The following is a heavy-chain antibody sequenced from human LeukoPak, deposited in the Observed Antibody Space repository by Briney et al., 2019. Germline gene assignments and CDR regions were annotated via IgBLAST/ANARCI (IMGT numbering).Heavy chain of an antibody. CDR1: GFTFSTYA. J-gene: IGHJ4*02. CDR2: ISGDGGST. D-gene: IGHD2-2*01. Sequence: HTGGSLRLSCAASGFTFSTYAMSWDRQAPGQGLEWVSSISGDGGSTYYAESVKGRFTISRDNSKNTLYLQMNSLRAEDTAVYYCAKRPDCSTTNCFRFEYWGQGTLVTVSS. CDR3: AKRPDCSTTNCFRFEY. V-gene: IGHV3-23*01.